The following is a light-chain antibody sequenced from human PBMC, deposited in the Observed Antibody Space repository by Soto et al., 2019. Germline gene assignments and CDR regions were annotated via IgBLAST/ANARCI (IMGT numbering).Light chain of an antibody. CDR3: QSYDSSLSGLHVV. CDR1: SSNIGAGYD. CDR2: GNS. Sequence: VLTQPPSVSGAPGQRVTISCTGSSSNIGAGYDVHWYQQLPGTAPKLLIYGNSNRPSGVPDRFSGSKSGTSASLAITGLQAEDEADYYCQSYDSSLSGLHVVFGGGTKLTVL. J-gene: IGLJ2*01. V-gene: IGLV1-40*01.